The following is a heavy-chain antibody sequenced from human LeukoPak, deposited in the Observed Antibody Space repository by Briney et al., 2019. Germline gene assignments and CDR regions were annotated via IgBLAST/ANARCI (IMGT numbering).Heavy chain of an antibody. CDR1: GFTFSSYD. Sequence: PGGSLRLSCTAYGFTFSSYDMNWVRQAPGKGLEWVSAISGSGGGTHYADSVKGRFTISGDNSKNTLYLQMNSLRAEDTAIYYCAKSYGSGSYLTCFDPWGQGTLVTVSS. CDR3: AKSYGSGSYLTCFDP. CDR2: ISGSGGGT. V-gene: IGHV3-23*01. J-gene: IGHJ5*02. D-gene: IGHD3-10*01.